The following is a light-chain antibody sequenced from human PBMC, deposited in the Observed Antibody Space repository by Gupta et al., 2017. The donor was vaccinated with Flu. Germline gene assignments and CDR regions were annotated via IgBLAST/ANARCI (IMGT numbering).Light chain of an antibody. V-gene: IGKV2-29*02. CDR1: QSRIHADGNTY. CDR2: GVS. CDR3: CQHNDLPPWT. J-gene: IGKJ1*01. Sequence: TPGPSASIYCKSSQSRIHADGNTYLVWYLQKPRQPPPPLIYGVSTRFAGVPDKCSSGRSGTKFSPIISRGVAADVGVDFYCQHNDLPPWTFGQGTKVEIK.